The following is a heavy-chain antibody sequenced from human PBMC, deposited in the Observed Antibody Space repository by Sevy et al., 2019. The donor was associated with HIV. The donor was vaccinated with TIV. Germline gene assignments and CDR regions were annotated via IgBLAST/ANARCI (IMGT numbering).Heavy chain of an antibody. Sequence: GGSLRLSCAASGFTFSDYYMTWVRQAPGKGLEWIAYISNSGRTTHNADSVDGRFTISRDNAKNSLYLKMNSLRVEDTAVYYCVGDRSASWIDAFDIWGRGARVTVSS. V-gene: IGHV3-11*04. J-gene: IGHJ3*02. CDR2: ISNSGRTT. D-gene: IGHD2-2*03. CDR1: GFTFSDYY. CDR3: VGDRSASWIDAFDI.